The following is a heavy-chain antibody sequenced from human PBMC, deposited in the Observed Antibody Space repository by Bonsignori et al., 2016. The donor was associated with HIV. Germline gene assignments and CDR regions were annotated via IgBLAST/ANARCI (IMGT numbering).Heavy chain of an antibody. CDR3: VRDLAGKYGY. D-gene: IGHD6-19*01. CDR1: GFTFSSNW. J-gene: IGHJ4*02. V-gene: IGHV3-74*01. Sequence: EVQLVESGGGLVQPGGSLRLSCAASGFTFSSNWMHWVRQPPGKGLVWVXRTDEYGSITNYADSVNGRFTISRDNSRDTMYLQMDSLRVEDTAVYYCVRDLAGKYGYWGQGTRVTVSS. CDR2: TDEYGSIT.